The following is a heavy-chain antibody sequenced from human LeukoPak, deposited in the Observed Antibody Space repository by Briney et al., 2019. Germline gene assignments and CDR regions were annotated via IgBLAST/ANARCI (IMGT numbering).Heavy chain of an antibody. D-gene: IGHD3-22*01. CDR2: INPNSGGT. CDR1: GYTFTGYY. V-gene: IGHV1-2*02. CDR3: ARGAWDYYYDSSGYPYAGSWIDY. Sequence: ASVTVSCKASGYTFTGYYMHWVRQAPGQGLAWMGWINPNSGGTNYAQKFQGRVTMTRDTSISTAYMELSRLRSDDTAVYYCARGAWDYYYDSSGYPYAGSWIDYWGQGTLVTVSS. J-gene: IGHJ4*02.